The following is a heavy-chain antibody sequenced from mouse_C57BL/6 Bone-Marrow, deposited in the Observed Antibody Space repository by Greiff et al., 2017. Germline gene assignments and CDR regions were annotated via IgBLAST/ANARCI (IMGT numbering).Heavy chain of an antibody. Sequence: QVQLKESGAELAKPGASVKLSCKASGYTFTSYWMHWVKQRPGQGLEWIGYINPSSGYTKYNQKFKDKATLTADKSSSTAYMQLSSLTYEDSAVYYCASHWDCYAMDYWGQGTSVTVSS. CDR2: INPSSGYT. CDR3: ASHWDCYAMDY. D-gene: IGHD4-1*01. CDR1: GYTFTSYW. V-gene: IGHV1-7*01. J-gene: IGHJ4*01.